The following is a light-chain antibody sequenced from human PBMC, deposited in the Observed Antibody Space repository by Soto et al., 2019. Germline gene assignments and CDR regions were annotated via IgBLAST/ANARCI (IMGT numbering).Light chain of an antibody. CDR2: SND. CDR3: AAWGDSLNGYV. V-gene: IGLV1-44*01. Sequence: QSVLTQPPSASGTPWQRVTISCSGSSSNIGSNTVNWYQQLPGTAPKLLIYSNDQRPSGVPDRFSGSKSGTSASLAISGLQSDDEADYYCAAWGDSLNGYVFGTGTKLTVL. J-gene: IGLJ1*01. CDR1: SSNIGSNT.